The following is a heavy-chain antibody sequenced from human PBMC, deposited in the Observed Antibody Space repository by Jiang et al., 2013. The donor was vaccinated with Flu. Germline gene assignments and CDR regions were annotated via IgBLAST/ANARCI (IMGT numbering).Heavy chain of an antibody. CDR3: AREISAWFLDF. J-gene: IGHJ4*02. Sequence: QLVESGGGVVQPGGSLRLSCAASGFTFSYYRMHWVRHSPGKGLEWVSYISSSGSTIYYADSVRGRFTISRDNAKNSLYLQMNSLRAEDTAVYYCAREISAWFLDFWGQGSLVTVSS. D-gene: IGHD6-19*01. CDR1: GFTFSYYR. CDR2: ISSSGSTI. V-gene: IGHV3-48*04.